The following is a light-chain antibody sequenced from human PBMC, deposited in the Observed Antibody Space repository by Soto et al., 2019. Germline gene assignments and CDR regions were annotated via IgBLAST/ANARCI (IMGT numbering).Light chain of an antibody. J-gene: IGLJ1*01. CDR1: SSYVGSYNL. Sequence: QSVVTQPASVSESPGQSITISCPGTSSYVGSYNLVSWYQQHPGKAPKLMIYEGSKRPSGVSNRFSGSKSGNTASLTISGLQAEDEADYYCCSYAGTSTYVFGTGTKVTVL. CDR2: EGS. CDR3: CSYAGTSTYV. V-gene: IGLV2-23*01.